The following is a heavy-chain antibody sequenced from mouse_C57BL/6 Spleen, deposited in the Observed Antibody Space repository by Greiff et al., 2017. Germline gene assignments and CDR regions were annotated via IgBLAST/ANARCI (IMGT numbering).Heavy chain of an antibody. CDR1: GFTFSDAW. CDR3: TRWDYDYFAMDY. J-gene: IGHJ4*01. Sequence: EVKLVESGGGLVQPGGSMKLSCAASGFTFSDAWMDWVRQSPEKGLEWVAEIRNKANNHATYYAESVKGRFTISRDDSKSSVYLQMNSLRAEDTGIYYCTRWDYDYFAMDYWGQGTSVTVSS. D-gene: IGHD1-1*02. CDR2: IRNKANNHAT. V-gene: IGHV6-6*01.